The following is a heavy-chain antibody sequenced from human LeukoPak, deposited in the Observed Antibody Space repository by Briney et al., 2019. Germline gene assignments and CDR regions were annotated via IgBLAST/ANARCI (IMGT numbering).Heavy chain of an antibody. D-gene: IGHD3-9*01. CDR1: GFTFSSYA. J-gene: IGHJ4*02. Sequence: GGSLRLSCAASGFTFSSYAMHWVRQAPGKGLEWVAVISYDGSNKYYADSVKGRFTISRDNSKNTLYLQMNSLRAEDTAVYYCARDVYYDILTGYRDFRGIDYWGQGTLVTVSS. CDR3: ARDVYYDILTGYRDFRGIDY. V-gene: IGHV3-30*04. CDR2: ISYDGSNK.